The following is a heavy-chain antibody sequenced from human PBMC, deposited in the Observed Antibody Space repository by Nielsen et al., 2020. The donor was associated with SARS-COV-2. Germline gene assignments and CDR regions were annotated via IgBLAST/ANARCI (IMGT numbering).Heavy chain of an antibody. CDR2: IYYSGST. CDR3: ANIREYFDY. Sequence: SETLSLTCTVSGGSISSSSYYWGWIRQPPGKGLEWIGSIYYSGSTYYNPSLKSRVTISVDTSKNQFSLKLSSVTAADTAVYYCANIREYFDYWGQGTLVTVSS. D-gene: IGHD1-26*01. J-gene: IGHJ4*02. CDR1: GGSISSSSYY. V-gene: IGHV4-39*01.